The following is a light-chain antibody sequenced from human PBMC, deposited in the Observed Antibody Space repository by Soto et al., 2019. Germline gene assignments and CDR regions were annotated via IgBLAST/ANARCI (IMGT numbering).Light chain of an antibody. V-gene: IGKV1-39*01. CDR2: AAS. CDR3: QQSYSTPLP. Sequence: DIQMTQSPSSLSASVGDRVTITCRASQSISSYLNWYQQKPGKAPKLLIYAASSLQSGVPSRFSGSGSGTDFTLTISSLQPEDFATYYCQQSYSTPLPVGGGTKVEIK. J-gene: IGKJ4*01. CDR1: QSISSY.